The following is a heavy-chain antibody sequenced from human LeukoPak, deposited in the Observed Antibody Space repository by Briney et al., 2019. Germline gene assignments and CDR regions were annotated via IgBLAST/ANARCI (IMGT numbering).Heavy chain of an antibody. D-gene: IGHD2-15*01. CDR3: AKGTDTSGRQNFDI. CDR2: ITSSGDGT. V-gene: IGHV3-23*01. CDR1: GFTFPSFS. Sequence: GSLRISFEASGFTFPSFSMHWVRPAPRKGIGRVSSITSSGDGTFYTDALSGRFTISRDNGKKAVFLQMKNLRRGDSALYYCAKGTDTSGRQNFDIWGQGTLVTVSS. J-gene: IGHJ4*02.